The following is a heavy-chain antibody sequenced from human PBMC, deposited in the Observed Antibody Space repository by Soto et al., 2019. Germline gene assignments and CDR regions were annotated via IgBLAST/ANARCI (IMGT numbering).Heavy chain of an antibody. Sequence: EVQLVESGGGLVQPGGSLRLSCVASGFTFSSYDMHWVRQITGKGLEWVSAIGSSGDTHYPDSVKGRLTISRDNGQTSLYLQMNGLRAGDTAVYYCARDSSGWGLDVWGQGTTVTVSS. J-gene: IGHJ6*02. CDR3: ARDSSGWGLDV. CDR2: IGSSGDT. D-gene: IGHD6-19*01. CDR1: GFTFSSYD. V-gene: IGHV3-13*01.